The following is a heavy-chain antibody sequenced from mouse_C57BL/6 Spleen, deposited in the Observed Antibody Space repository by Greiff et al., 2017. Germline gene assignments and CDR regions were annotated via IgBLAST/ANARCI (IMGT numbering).Heavy chain of an antibody. V-gene: IGHV14-3*01. CDR3: ATGDYDVTYYAMDY. CDR2: IDPANGNT. D-gene: IGHD2-4*01. CDR1: GFNIKNTY. Sequence: VQLQQSVAELVRPGASVKLSCTASGFNIKNTYMHWVKQRPEQGLEWIGRIDPANGNTKYAPKFQGKATITADPSSNTAYLQLSSRTSEDTAIYYCATGDYDVTYYAMDYWGQGTSVTGSS. J-gene: IGHJ4*01.